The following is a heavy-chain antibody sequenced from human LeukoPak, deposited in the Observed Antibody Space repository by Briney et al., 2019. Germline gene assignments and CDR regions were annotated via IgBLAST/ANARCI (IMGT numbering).Heavy chain of an antibody. J-gene: IGHJ4*02. V-gene: IGHV4-4*09. Sequence: SESLSLTCTVSGDSISGYYWSWIRQTPGRGLEWIASIHSSGTTKYNPSLKSRVTMSVDTSKNQFSLRLTPVTAADTAVYFCARGYFDTSGSSNPFDYWGQGALVTVSS. D-gene: IGHD3-22*01. CDR1: GDSISGYY. CDR3: ARGYFDTSGSSNPFDY. CDR2: IHSSGTT.